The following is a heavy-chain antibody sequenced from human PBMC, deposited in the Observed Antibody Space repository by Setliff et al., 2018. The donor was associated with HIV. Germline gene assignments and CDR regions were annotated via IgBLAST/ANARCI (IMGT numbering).Heavy chain of an antibody. V-gene: IGHV4-4*08. CDR1: GGSISTYY. CDR3: ARVPFTTGFDY. CDR2: IYFTGSS. D-gene: IGHD3-3*01. J-gene: IGHJ4*02. Sequence: SETLSLTCTVSGGSISTYYWSWIRQPPGRGLEWIGSIYFTGSSDNNPSLKSRLTISIDTSMNQFSLRLNALTAADTAVFYCARVPFTTGFDYWGQGILVTAPQ.